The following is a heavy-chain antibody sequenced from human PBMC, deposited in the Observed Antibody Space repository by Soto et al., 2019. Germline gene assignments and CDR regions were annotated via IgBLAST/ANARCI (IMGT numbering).Heavy chain of an antibody. CDR3: ARAGGQDAFDI. CDR1: GFTFSSYA. CDR2: ISSNGSST. D-gene: IGHD2-15*01. V-gene: IGHV3-64*04. J-gene: IGHJ3*02. Sequence: GGSLRLSCSASGFTFSSYAMHWVRQAPGKGLEYVSAISSNGSSTYYAGSVKGRFTISRDNSKNSLYLQMNSLRAEDTAVYYCARAGGQDAFDIWGQGTMVTVSS.